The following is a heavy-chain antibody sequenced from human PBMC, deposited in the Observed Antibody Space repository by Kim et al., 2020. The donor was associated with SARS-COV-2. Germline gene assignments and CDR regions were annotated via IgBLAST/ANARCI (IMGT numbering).Heavy chain of an antibody. CDR2: IKSKTDGGTT. J-gene: IGHJ4*02. Sequence: GGSLRLSCAASGFTFSNAWMSWVRQAPGKGLEWVGRIKSKTDGGTTDYAAPVKGRFTISRDDSKNTLYLQMNSLKTEDTAVYYCITDRLWFGELLLPPIDYWGQGTLVTVSS. D-gene: IGHD3-10*01. CDR3: ITDRLWFGELLLPPIDY. CDR1: GFTFSNAW. V-gene: IGHV3-15*01.